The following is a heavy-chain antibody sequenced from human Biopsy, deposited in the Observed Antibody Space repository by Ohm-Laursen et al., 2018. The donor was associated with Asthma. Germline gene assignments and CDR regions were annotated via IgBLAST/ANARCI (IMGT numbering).Heavy chain of an antibody. CDR2: ISVYNGNT. Sequence: GSSVKVSCKASGYTFNSAGITWVRQAPGQGLEWMGWISVYNGNTKVAQKLQDRVIMITDTSTSTAYMELRSLRSDDTAVYFCARAVDYSHYYGIDVWGQGTTVTVS. CDR1: GYTFNSAG. D-gene: IGHD3-10*01. CDR3: ARAVDYSHYYGIDV. V-gene: IGHV1-18*01. J-gene: IGHJ6*02.